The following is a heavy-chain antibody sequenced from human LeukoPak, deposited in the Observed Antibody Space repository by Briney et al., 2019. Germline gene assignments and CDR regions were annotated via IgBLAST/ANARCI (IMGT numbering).Heavy chain of an antibody. V-gene: IGHV2-70*01. CDR1: GFSLSTSGMC. CDR2: IDWYDDK. Sequence: SGPTLVNPTQTLTLTCTFSGFSLSTSGMCVICIRQPPGKSLEWLALIDWYDDKYYSPSLQTRLTITKDTSKNKAVLTMTSMNSVDTATYYCARNPYSSGWYDYWGQGTLVTVSS. J-gene: IGHJ4*02. CDR3: ARNPYSSGWYDY. D-gene: IGHD6-19*01.